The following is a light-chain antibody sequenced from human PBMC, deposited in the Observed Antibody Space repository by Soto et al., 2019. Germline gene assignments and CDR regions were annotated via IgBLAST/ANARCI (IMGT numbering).Light chain of an antibody. CDR2: RAS. CDR1: QSLSDN. CDR3: QQYGNWPPWT. V-gene: IGKV3-15*01. Sequence: IVMTQSPDTLTVSPGETVTLSCRASQSLSDNLAWYQQKTGQPPRLLIFRASTRASGIPARFSGGGSGTEFTLTISRLQSEDFAVYYCQQYGNWPPWTFGPGTK. J-gene: IGKJ1*01.